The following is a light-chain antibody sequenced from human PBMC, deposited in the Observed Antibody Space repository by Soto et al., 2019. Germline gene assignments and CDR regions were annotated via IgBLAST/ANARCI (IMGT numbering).Light chain of an antibody. J-gene: IGLJ1*01. CDR2: DDN. CDR3: QVWNITTDHYV. CDR1: NIGSTS. V-gene: IGLV3-21*02. Sequence: SYELTQPPSVSVAPGQTARITCGGNNIGSTSVHWYQQRPGQAPVLVVYDDNDRPSGIPERFSGSNSGNTATLTITRVEAGDEADYYCQVWNITTDHYVFGTGTKSPS.